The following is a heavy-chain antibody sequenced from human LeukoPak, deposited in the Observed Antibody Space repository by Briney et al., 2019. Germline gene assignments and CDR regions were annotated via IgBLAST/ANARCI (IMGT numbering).Heavy chain of an antibody. CDR1: GGSFSRYY. Sequence: PSETLSLTCAVYGGSFSRYYWSWIRQSPGKGLEWIAEIDHRGDTNYNPSVKSRVTISVDTSKNQFSLKVRPLSAADTAVYYCARGATISETGYFDFWGQGTLVTVSS. D-gene: IGHD5-24*01. V-gene: IGHV4-34*01. CDR3: ARGATISETGYFDF. CDR2: IDHRGDT. J-gene: IGHJ4*03.